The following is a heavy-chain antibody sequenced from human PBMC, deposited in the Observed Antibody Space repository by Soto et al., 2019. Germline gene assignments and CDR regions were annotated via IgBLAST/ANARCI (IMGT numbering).Heavy chain of an antibody. V-gene: IGHV1-3*01. D-gene: IGHD5-18*01. Sequence: QVQLVQSGAEVKKPGASVKVSCKASGYTFTSYAMHWVRQAPGQRLEWMGWISAYNGNTNYAQKLQGRVTMTTDTSTSTAYMELRSLRSDDTAVYYCARDLDTAMVRGYYYYGMDVWGQGTTVTVSS. CDR1: GYTFTSYA. CDR2: ISAYNGNT. CDR3: ARDLDTAMVRGYYYYGMDV. J-gene: IGHJ6*02.